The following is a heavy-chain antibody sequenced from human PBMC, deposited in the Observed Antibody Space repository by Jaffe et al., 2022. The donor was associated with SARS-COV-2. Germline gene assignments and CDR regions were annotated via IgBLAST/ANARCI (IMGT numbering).Heavy chain of an antibody. Sequence: EVQVVESGGGLVQPGRSLRLSCAASGFTFDDYAMHWVRQAPGKGLEWVSGISWNSGSIGYADSVKGRFTISRDNAKNSLYLQMNSLRVEDTALYYCAKDVRKQQLVGWGLDYWGQGTLVTVSS. CDR2: ISWNSGSI. D-gene: IGHD6-13*01. CDR3: AKDVRKQQLVGWGLDY. CDR1: GFTFDDYA. V-gene: IGHV3-9*01. J-gene: IGHJ4*02.